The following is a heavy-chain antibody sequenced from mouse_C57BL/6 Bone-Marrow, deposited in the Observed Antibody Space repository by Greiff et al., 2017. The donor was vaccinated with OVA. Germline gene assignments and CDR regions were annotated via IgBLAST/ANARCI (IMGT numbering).Heavy chain of an antibody. CDR3: ARSERLRDYVDY. V-gene: IGHV1-76*01. CDR1: GYTFTDYY. J-gene: IGHJ2*01. Sequence: QVQLKESGAELVRPGASVKLSCKASGYTFTDYYISWVKQRPGQGLEWIARIYPGSGNIYYNEKFKGKATLTAEKSSSTAYMQLSSLTSDDSAVYFCARSERLRDYVDYWGQGTTLPVSS. CDR2: IYPGSGNI. D-gene: IGHD2-2*01.